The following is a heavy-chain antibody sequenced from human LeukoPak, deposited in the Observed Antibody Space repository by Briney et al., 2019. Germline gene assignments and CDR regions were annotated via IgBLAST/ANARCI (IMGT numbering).Heavy chain of an antibody. CDR2: IYYSGST. CDR1: GGSISSYY. CDR3: ARHRGWLQLAYYFDY. D-gene: IGHD5-24*01. V-gene: IGHV4-59*08. Sequence: SETLSLTCTVSGGSISSYYWSWIRQPPGKGLEWIGYIYYSGSTNYNPSLKSRVTISVDTSKNQFSLKLSSVTAADTAVYYCARHRGWLQLAYYFDYWGQGTLVTVSS. J-gene: IGHJ4*02.